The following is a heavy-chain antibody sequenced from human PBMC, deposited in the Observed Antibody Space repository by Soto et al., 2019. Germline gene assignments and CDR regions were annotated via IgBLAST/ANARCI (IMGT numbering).Heavy chain of an antibody. CDR3: ARQPGYSYGYSYYYGMDV. J-gene: IGHJ6*02. D-gene: IGHD5-18*01. CDR2: ISYDGSNK. CDR1: GFTFSSYG. V-gene: IGHV3-30*03. Sequence: GGSLRLSCAASGFTFSSYGMHWVRQAPGKGLEWVAVISYDGSNKYYADSVKGRFTISRDNSKNTLYLQMNSLRAEDTAVYYCARQPGYSYGYSYYYGMDVWGQGTTVTVSS.